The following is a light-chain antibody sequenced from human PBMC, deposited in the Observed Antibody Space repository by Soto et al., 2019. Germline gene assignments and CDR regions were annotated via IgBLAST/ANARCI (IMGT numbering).Light chain of an antibody. Sequence: DIVMTQSPLSLPVTPGEPASISCRSSRNLMHTNGYNYLDWYLQRPGQSPQLLIYLGSNRASGVPDRFSGSGSGTDFILRISRVEAEDVGVYYGMQTLQIPTFGQGTKVEIK. CDR2: LGS. J-gene: IGKJ1*01. V-gene: IGKV2-28*01. CDR3: MQTLQIPT. CDR1: RNLMHTNGYNY.